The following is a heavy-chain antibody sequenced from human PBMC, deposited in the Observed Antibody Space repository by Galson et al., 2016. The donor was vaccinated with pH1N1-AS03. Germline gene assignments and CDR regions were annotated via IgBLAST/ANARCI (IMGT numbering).Heavy chain of an antibody. CDR2: IHWDDDK. Sequence: PALVKPPQTLTLTCTFSGFSLSTRGEGVGWIRQPPGKALEWLTLIHWDDDKRYSPSLRTRLTITKDTPKNQVVLTMTNMDPVDTATYFCVHRRRTITVASVFGYRGQGALVTVSS. CDR1: GFSLSTRGEG. V-gene: IGHV2-5*02. J-gene: IGHJ4*02. D-gene: IGHD5-12*01. CDR3: VHRRRTITVASVFGY.